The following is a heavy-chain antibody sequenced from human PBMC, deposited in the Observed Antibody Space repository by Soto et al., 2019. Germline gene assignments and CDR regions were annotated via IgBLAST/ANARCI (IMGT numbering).Heavy chain of an antibody. V-gene: IGHV5-51*01. CDR2: ICPGDSDT. Sequence: PGESLKISCQCSGYSFTTYWIAWVRQMPGKGLEWMGIICPGDSDTKYSPSFQGQVTISADKSISTAYLQWSSLKASDTAMYYCAKHLFEYSSPFDAFDIWGQGTMVTVSS. CDR1: GYSFTTYW. J-gene: IGHJ3*02. CDR3: AKHLFEYSSPFDAFDI. D-gene: IGHD6-6*01.